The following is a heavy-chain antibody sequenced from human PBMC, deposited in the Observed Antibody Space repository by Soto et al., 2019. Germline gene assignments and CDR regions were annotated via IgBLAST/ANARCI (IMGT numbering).Heavy chain of an antibody. J-gene: IGHJ6*02. V-gene: IGHV1-18*01. CDR3: AKNGQPPYYYYGMDV. D-gene: IGHD2-8*01. CDR2: ISGYNGDT. Sequence: QGQLVQSGTEVKKPGPSLKVSCKASGYTFTRYGISWVRQAPGQGLEWMGWISGYNGDTKYAQKFQGRVTMTIDTSTSTAYMELGSLTSDDTAVYYCAKNGQPPYYYYGMDVWGQGTTVTVSS. CDR1: GYTFTRYG.